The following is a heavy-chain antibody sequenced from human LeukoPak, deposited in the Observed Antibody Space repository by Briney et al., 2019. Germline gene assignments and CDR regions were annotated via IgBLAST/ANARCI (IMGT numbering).Heavy chain of an antibody. V-gene: IGHV2-5*02. CDR2: IYWDVDK. CDR3: AHSHDYYDSSGYLFSGGNYFDY. Sequence: SGPTLVNPTQTLTLTCTFSGFSLSTSGVGVGWFLQPPGKALEGLALIYWDVDKRYSPSLKSRLTITKDTSKNQVVLTMTNMDPVDTATYYCAHSHDYYDSSGYLFSGGNYFDYWGQGTLVTVSS. CDR1: GFSLSTSGVG. J-gene: IGHJ4*02. D-gene: IGHD3-22*01.